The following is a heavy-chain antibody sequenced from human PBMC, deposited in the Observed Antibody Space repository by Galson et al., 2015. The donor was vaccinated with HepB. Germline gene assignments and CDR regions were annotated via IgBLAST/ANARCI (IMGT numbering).Heavy chain of an antibody. D-gene: IGHD2-2*01. CDR1: GYTFASYG. CDR2: ISAYNGNT. J-gene: IGHJ5*02. V-gene: IGHV1-18*04. Sequence: SVKVSCKASGYTFASYGISWVRQAPGQGLEWMGWISAYNGNTNYAQKLQGRVTMTTDTSTSTAYMELRSLRSDDTAVYYCARDRPTYIYSGRYCSSTSCYETWFDPWGQGTLVTVSS. CDR3: ARDRPTYIYSGRYCSSTSCYETWFDP.